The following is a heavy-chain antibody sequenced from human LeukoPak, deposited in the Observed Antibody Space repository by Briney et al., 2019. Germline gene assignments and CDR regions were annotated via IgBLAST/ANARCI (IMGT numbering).Heavy chain of an antibody. Sequence: GESLKISCKGSGYSFTSHWIGWVRQMPGKGLEWMGIIYPGDSDTRYSPSFQGQVAISADKSISTAYLQWSSLKASDTAMYYCARKYYYDSSGYYEDSFWFDPWGQGTLVTVSS. V-gene: IGHV5-51*01. D-gene: IGHD3-22*01. CDR3: ARKYYYDSSGYYEDSFWFDP. J-gene: IGHJ5*02. CDR1: GYSFTSHW. CDR2: IYPGDSDT.